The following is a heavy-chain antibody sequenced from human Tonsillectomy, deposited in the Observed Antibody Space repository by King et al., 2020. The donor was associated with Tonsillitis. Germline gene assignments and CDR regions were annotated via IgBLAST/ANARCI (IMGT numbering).Heavy chain of an antibody. CDR3: ARGPFNIVVVVAATRFDY. J-gene: IGHJ4*02. CDR2: INHSGST. D-gene: IGHD2-15*01. Sequence: QVQLPQWGAGLLKPSETLSLTCAVYGGSFSGYYWSWIRQPPGKGLEWIGEINHSGSTNYNPSLKSRVTISVDTSKNQFSLKLSSVTAADTAVYYCARGPFNIVVVVAATRFDYWGQGTLVTVSS. V-gene: IGHV4-34*01. CDR1: GGSFSGYY.